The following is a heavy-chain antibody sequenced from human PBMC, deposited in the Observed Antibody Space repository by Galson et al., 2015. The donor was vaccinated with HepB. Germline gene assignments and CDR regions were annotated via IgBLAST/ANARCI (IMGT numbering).Heavy chain of an antibody. CDR1: GVGFSSYN. Sequence: SLRLSCSVSGVGFSSYNMNWVRQAPGKGLEWVSSISYNSDYIYYGDSVKGRFTISRDNAKNSLYLQMNSLRAEDTAVYYCARDRSDGSSFQWGYYYFDMDFWGQGTTVTVSS. CDR3: ARDRSDGSSFQWGYYYFDMDF. V-gene: IGHV3-21*01. J-gene: IGHJ6*02. D-gene: IGHD3-22*01. CDR2: ISYNSDYI.